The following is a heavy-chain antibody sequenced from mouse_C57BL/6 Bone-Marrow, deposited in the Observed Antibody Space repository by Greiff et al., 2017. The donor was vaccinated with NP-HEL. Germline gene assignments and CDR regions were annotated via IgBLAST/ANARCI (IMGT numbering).Heavy chain of an antibody. CDR2: INPRSGST. D-gene: IGHD6-1*01. Sequence: QVQLQQSGAELARPGASVKLSCKASGYTFTSYGISWVKQRTGQGLEWIGEINPRSGSTYYNEKFKGKATLTADKSSSTAYMELRSLTSEDSAVYYCARGSPCWDFDVWGKGTSVTVSS. CDR3: ARGSPCWDFDV. V-gene: IGHV1-81*01. CDR1: GYTFTSYG. J-gene: IGHJ1*03.